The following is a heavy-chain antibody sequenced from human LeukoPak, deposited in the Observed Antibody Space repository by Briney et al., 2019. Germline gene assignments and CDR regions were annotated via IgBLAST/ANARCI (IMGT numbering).Heavy chain of an antibody. J-gene: IGHJ4*02. D-gene: IGHD5-24*01. CDR2: IISSSSTI. CDR3: ARELMKPDTEMATILGY. Sequence: GGSLRLSCAASGFTFSSYNMNWFRQAPRKGLEWVSYIISSSSTIYYADSVKGRFTISRDNAKNSLYLQMSSLRAEDTAVYYCARELMKPDTEMATILGYWGQGTLVTVSS. V-gene: IGHV3-48*01. CDR1: GFTFSSYN.